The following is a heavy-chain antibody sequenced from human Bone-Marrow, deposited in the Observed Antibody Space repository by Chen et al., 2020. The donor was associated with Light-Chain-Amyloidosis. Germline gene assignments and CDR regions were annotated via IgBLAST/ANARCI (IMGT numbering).Heavy chain of an antibody. CDR1: GFTFSSYS. V-gene: IGHV3-48*01. Sequence: EVQLVESGGGLVQPGGCLRLSCAASGFTFSSYSMNWVRQAPGKGLEWISYIGSNPNIIFYADSVKGRFTIYRDNAKNSLYLQMHSLRAEDTAVYYCARDSGEAAADDSWGQGTLVTVSS. CDR3: ARDSGEAAADDS. J-gene: IGHJ4*02. D-gene: IGHD6-25*01. CDR2: IGSNPNII.